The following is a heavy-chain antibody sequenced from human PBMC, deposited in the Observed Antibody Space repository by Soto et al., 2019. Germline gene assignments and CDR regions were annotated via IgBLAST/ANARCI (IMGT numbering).Heavy chain of an antibody. V-gene: IGHV1-69*13. Sequence: SVKVSCKASGGTFSSYAISWVRQAPGQGLEWMGGIIPIFGTANYAQKFQGRVTITADESTSTAYMELSSLRSEDTAVYYCARDGGQYSSSSLWYFDYWGQGTLVTVSS. J-gene: IGHJ4*02. CDR2: IIPIFGTA. CDR3: ARDGGQYSSSSLWYFDY. D-gene: IGHD6-6*01. CDR1: GGTFSSYA.